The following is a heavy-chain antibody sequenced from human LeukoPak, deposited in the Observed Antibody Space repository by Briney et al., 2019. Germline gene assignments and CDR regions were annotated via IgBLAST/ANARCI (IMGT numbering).Heavy chain of an antibody. V-gene: IGHV3-23*01. CDR1: GFTFSSYA. CDR3: ARAQTEGVTAPHY. Sequence: PGGSLRLSCAASGFTFSSYAMSWVRQAPGKGLEWVSAISGSGGSTYYADSEKGRFTISRDNSKNTLYLQMNGLRAGDTAIYFCARAQTEGVTAPHYWGQGTLVTVSS. D-gene: IGHD2-21*02. CDR2: ISGSGGST. J-gene: IGHJ4*02.